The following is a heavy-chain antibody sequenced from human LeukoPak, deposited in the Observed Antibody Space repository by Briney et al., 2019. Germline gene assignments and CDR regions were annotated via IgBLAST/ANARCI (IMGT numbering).Heavy chain of an antibody. CDR3: ARSWIQLWLLGY. D-gene: IGHD5-18*01. CDR2: ISGSGGST. Sequence: GGSLRLSCAASGFTFSSYAMSWVRQAPGKGLEWVSAISGSGGSTCYADSVKGRFTISRDNSKNTLYLQMNSLRAEGTAVYYCARSWIQLWLLGYWGQGTLVTVSS. J-gene: IGHJ4*02. V-gene: IGHV3-23*01. CDR1: GFTFSSYA.